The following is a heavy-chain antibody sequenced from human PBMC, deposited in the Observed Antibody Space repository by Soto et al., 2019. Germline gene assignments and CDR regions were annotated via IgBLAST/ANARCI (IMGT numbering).Heavy chain of an antibody. CDR1: GFTFSSYA. CDR3: ARSPRSLTRFDY. Sequence: GGSLRLSCAASGFTFSSYAMHWVRQAPGKGLEWVAVISYDGSNKYYADSVKGRFTISRDNSKNTLYLQMNSLRAEDTAVYYCARSPRSLTRFDYWGQGTLVTVSS. J-gene: IGHJ4*02. D-gene: IGHD3-10*01. V-gene: IGHV3-30-3*01. CDR2: ISYDGSNK.